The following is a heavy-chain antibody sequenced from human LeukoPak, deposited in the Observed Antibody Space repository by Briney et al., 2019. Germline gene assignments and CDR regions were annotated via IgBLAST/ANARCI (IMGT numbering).Heavy chain of an antibody. CDR1: GFTFSSYG. D-gene: IGHD3-22*01. V-gene: IGHV3-30*03. CDR3: AASSAFAYYFEY. CDR2: ISNDGSNK. J-gene: IGHJ4*02. Sequence: GRSLRLSCAASGFTFSSYGMHWVRQAPGEGPERVAVISNDGSNKYYADSVKGRFTISRDNSKNTLYLQINTLRAEDTAVYYCAASSAFAYYFEYWGQGTLVTVSS.